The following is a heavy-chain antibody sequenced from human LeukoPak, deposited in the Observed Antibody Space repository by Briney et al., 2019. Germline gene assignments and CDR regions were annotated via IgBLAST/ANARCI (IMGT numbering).Heavy chain of an antibody. CDR2: IYYTGST. V-gene: IGHV4-59*08. CDR1: GGSISHYY. D-gene: IGHD6-6*01. Sequence: NPSETLSLTCTVSGGSISHYYWSWIRQPPGKGLEWIGYIYYTGSTNYNPSLKSRVTISVDTSKNQFSLKLSSVTAADTAVYYCARHMDSSGYYYGMDVWGQGTTVTVSS. J-gene: IGHJ6*02. CDR3: ARHMDSSGYYYGMDV.